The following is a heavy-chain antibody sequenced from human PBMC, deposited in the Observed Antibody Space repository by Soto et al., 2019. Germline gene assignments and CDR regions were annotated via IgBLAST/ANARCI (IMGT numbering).Heavy chain of an antibody. CDR1: GGSFSGYY. D-gene: IGHD2-2*01. Sequence: HSETLSLTCAVYGGSFSGYYWSWIRQPPGKGLEWIGEINHSGSTNYNPSLKSRVTISVDTSKNQFSLKLSSVTAADTAVYYCARERYCSSTSCHANYYMDVWGKGTTVTVSS. CDR3: ARERYCSSTSCHANYYMDV. CDR2: INHSGST. J-gene: IGHJ6*03. V-gene: IGHV4-34*01.